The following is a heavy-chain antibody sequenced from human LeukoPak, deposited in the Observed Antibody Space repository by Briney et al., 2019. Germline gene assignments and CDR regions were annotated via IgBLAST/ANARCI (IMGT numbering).Heavy chain of an antibody. CDR3: ARDALTYYYDSSGYLAGWFDP. V-gene: IGHV1-2*02. CDR1: GYTFTGYY. Sequence: GASVKVSCKASGYTFTGYYMHWVRQAPGQGLEWMGWINPNSGGTNYAQKFQGRVTMTRDTSISTAYMELRSLRSDDTAVYYCARDALTYYYDSSGYLAGWFDPWGQGTLVTVSS. CDR2: INPNSGGT. D-gene: IGHD3-22*01. J-gene: IGHJ5*02.